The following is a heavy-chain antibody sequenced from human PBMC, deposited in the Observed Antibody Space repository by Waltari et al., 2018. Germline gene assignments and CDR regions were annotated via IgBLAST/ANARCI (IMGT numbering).Heavy chain of an antibody. D-gene: IGHD6-13*01. CDR2: ISSSGSTI. CDR1: GFTFSSYE. V-gene: IGHV3-48*03. CDR3: ARGYSSSWYSPPIDY. J-gene: IGHJ4*02. Sequence: EVQLVESGGGLVQPGGSLRLSCAASGFTFSSYEMNWVRQAPGKGLELGSYISSSGSTIYYADSVKGRFTISRDNAKNSLYLQMNSLRAEDTAVYYCARGYSSSWYSPPIDYWGQGTLVTVSS.